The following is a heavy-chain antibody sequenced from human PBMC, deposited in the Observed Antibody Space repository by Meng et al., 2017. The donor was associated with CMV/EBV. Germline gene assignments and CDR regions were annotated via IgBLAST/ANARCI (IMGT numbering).Heavy chain of an antibody. J-gene: IGHJ4*02. CDR3: ARGSWDYDFWSGQNGDY. Sequence: GGSLRLSCAASGFTFSSYSMNWVRQAPGKGLEWVSYISSSSSTIYYAASVKGRFTISRDNAKNSLYLQMNSLRAEDTAVYYCARGSWDYDFWSGQNGDYWGQGTLVTVSS. V-gene: IGHV3-48*04. CDR1: GFTFSSYS. D-gene: IGHD3-3*01. CDR2: ISSSSSTI.